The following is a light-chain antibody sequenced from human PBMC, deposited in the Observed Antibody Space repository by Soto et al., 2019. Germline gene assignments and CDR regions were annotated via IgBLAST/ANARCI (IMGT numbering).Light chain of an antibody. V-gene: IGKV3-11*01. J-gene: IGKJ5*01. CDR2: DAS. Sequence: EIVLTQSPATLSLSPGERATLSCRASQSVSSYLAWYQQKPGQAPRLLIYDASNWATGIPARFSGSGSGTDFALTISSLEPEDFAVYYCQQRSNWPPLAFGQGTRLEN. CDR3: QQRSNWPPLA. CDR1: QSVSSY.